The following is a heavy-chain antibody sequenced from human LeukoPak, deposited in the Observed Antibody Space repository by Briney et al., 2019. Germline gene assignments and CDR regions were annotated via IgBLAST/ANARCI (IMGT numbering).Heavy chain of an antibody. CDR2: ISSSGSSI. J-gene: IGHJ3*02. V-gene: IGHV3-11*04. CDR3: ARARDGYNSGAFDI. Sequence: GGSLRLSCAASGFSFSDYYMTWIRQAPGKGLEWISYISSSGSSIYYAESVKGRFTISRDNAKNSLYLQMNSLRAEDTAVYYCARARDGYNSGAFDIWGQGTMVTVSS. D-gene: IGHD5-24*01. CDR1: GFSFSDYY.